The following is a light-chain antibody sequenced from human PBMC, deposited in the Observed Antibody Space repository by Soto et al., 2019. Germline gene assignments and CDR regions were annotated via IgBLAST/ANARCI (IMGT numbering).Light chain of an antibody. J-gene: IGKJ1*01. V-gene: IGKV3-20*01. CDR1: QSVSSN. CDR2: GAS. CDR3: QQYGDSPQT. Sequence: EIVMTQSPATLSVSPGERATLSCRASQSVSSNLAWYQQKPGQAPRLLIYGASSRATGIPDRFSGSGSGTDFTLTITRLEPEDFAVYYCQQYGDSPQTFGPGTKVDIK.